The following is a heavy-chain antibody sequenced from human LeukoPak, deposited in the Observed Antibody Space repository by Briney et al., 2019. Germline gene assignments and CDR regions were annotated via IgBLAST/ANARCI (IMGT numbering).Heavy chain of an antibody. Sequence: GGSLRLSCAASGFTFSSYSMNWVRQAPGKGLEWVSSISSSSSYIYYADSVKGRFTISRDNSKNTLYLQMNSLRAEDTAVYYCATDPRTIFGVVILYGMDVWGQGTTVTVSS. CDR1: GFTFSSYS. J-gene: IGHJ6*02. CDR3: ATDPRTIFGVVILYGMDV. V-gene: IGHV3-21*04. CDR2: ISSSSSYI. D-gene: IGHD3-3*01.